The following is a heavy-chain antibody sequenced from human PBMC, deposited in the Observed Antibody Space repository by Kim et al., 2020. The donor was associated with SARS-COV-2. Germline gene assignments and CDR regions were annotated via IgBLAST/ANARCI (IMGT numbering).Heavy chain of an antibody. CDR1: GFTFSSYW. V-gene: IGHV3-7*01. J-gene: IGHJ6*01. CDR2: IKQDGSEK. Sequence: GGSLRLSCAASGFTFSSYWMSWVRQAPGKGLEWVANIKQDGSEKYYVDSVKGRFTISRDNAKNSLYLQMNSLRAEDTAVYYCARDQSDDDILTGYSTPTPYYGMDVWGQGTTVTVSS. CDR3: ARDQSDDDILTGYSTPTPYYGMDV. D-gene: IGHD3-9*01.